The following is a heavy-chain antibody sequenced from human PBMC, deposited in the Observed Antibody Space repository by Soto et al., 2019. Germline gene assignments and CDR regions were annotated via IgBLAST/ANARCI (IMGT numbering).Heavy chain of an antibody. CDR2: IKQDGSEK. CDR1: GFTFSSYW. CDR3: ARGGWELAGNGFDP. J-gene: IGHJ5*02. V-gene: IGHV3-7*03. Sequence: GGSLRLSCAASGFTFSSYWMSWVRQAPGKGLEWVANIKQDGSEKYYVDSVKGRFTISRDNAKNSLYLQMNSLRAEDTAVYYCARGGWELAGNGFDPWGQGTLVTVSS. D-gene: IGHD1-26*01.